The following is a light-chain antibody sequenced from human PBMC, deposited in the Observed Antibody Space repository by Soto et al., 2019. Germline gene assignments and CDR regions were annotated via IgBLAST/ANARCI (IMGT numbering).Light chain of an antibody. V-gene: IGKV3-11*01. J-gene: IGKJ5*01. CDR1: QSISTY. CDR2: DAS. CDR3: QQRSNWPIT. Sequence: PGQRATLSCRASQSISTYLAWYQVKPGQAPRLLIYDASSRATGVPARFSGSGSGTDFTLTISSLEPEDFAVYYCQQRSNWPITFGQGTRLEIK.